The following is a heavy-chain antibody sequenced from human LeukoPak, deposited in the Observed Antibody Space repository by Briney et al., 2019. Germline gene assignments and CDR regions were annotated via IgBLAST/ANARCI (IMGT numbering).Heavy chain of an antibody. J-gene: IGHJ3*01. CDR1: GYDFTTYW. V-gene: IGHV5-51*01. CDR2: IYPGDYNT. CDR3: AGHSFDTVDAFDV. D-gene: IGHD2-2*02. Sequence: GESLKISCKGSGYDFTTYWIAWVRQVPGKGLEWMGIIYPGDYNTRYSPSFQGHVTISVDKSISTAYLQWRSLRASDTAMYFCAGHSFDTVDAFDVWGQGTIVSVSA.